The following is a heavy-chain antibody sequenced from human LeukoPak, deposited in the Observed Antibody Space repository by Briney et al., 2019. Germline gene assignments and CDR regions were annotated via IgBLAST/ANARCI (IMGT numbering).Heavy chain of an antibody. Sequence: GGSLRLSCAASGFTFSSYRMHWVRQAPGKGLVWVSRINGDGSFTNYADSVKGRFTISRDNAKNTVDLQMNTLTAEDTAVYYCARDLRSWSDSWGQGTLVTVSS. J-gene: IGHJ5*01. CDR1: GFTFSSYR. V-gene: IGHV3-74*01. CDR3: ARDLRSWSDS. CDR2: INGDGSFT.